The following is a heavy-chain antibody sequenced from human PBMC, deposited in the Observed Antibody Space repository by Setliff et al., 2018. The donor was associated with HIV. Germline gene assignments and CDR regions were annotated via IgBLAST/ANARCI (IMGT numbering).Heavy chain of an antibody. D-gene: IGHD1-26*01. Sequence: PSETLSLTCIVSGASISSQYWSWIRQPAGKGLEWIGRVYSSGNTNYNPSFKSRVTMSVDTSKNQFFLKVTSVTAADTAVYYCARGEGIVGAWKTWLDPWGQGTLVTVSS. J-gene: IGHJ5*02. CDR1: GASISSQY. CDR2: VYSSGNT. CDR3: ARGEGIVGAWKTWLDP. V-gene: IGHV4-4*07.